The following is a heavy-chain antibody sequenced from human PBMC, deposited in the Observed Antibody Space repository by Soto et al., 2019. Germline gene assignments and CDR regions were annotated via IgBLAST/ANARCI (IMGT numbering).Heavy chain of an antibody. J-gene: IGHJ6*02. D-gene: IGHD2-2*01. Sequence: QVQLVQSGAEVKKPGSSVKASCKASGGTFSSYAISWVRQAPGQGLEWMGGIIPIFGTANYAQKFQGRVTITADESTSTAYMELSSLRSEDTAVYYCARDRGYCSSTSCYGWAGGYYYYGMDVWGQGTTVTVSS. CDR3: ARDRGYCSSTSCYGWAGGYYYYGMDV. V-gene: IGHV1-69*01. CDR1: GGTFSSYA. CDR2: IIPIFGTA.